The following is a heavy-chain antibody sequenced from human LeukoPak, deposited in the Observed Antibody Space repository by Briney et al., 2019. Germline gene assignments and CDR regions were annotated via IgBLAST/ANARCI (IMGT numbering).Heavy chain of an antibody. J-gene: IGHJ5*02. D-gene: IGHD5-18*01. CDR3: ARVGGYSYGAPFDP. CDR2: IYYSGST. CDR1: GGSISSYY. V-gene: IGHV4-59*01. Sequence: SETLSLTCTVPGGSISSYYWSWIRQPPGKGLEWIGYIYYSGSTNYNPSLKSRVTISVDTSKNQFSLKLSSVTAADTAVYYCARVGGYSYGAPFDPWGQGTLVTVSS.